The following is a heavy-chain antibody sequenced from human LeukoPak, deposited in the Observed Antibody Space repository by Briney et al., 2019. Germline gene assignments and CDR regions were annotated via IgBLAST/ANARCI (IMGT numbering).Heavy chain of an antibody. J-gene: IGHJ4*02. CDR1: GFTFSDYY. V-gene: IGHV3-11*01. CDR3: AREGVHPHSFDY. CDR2: ISSSGSTI. Sequence: GGSLRLSCAASGFTFSDYYMSWTRQAPGKGLEGVSYISSSGSTIYYADSVKGRFTISRDNAKNSLYLQMNSLRAEDTAVYYCAREGVHPHSFDYWGQGTLVTVSS. D-gene: IGHD2-8*01.